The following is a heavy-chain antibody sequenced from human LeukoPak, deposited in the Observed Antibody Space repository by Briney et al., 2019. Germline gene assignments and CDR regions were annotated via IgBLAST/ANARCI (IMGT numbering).Heavy chain of an antibody. J-gene: IGHJ4*02. V-gene: IGHV3-23*01. D-gene: IGHD1-26*01. Sequence: PGGSLRLSCAASGFTFVSYAMTWVRQAPGKGLEWVSSISGSDYTTYYADSVKGRFTIYRDNSRDTLYLQMDCLRAEDTALYYCAKDRGGATPRFDYWGQGTLVTVSS. CDR2: ISGSDYTT. CDR3: AKDRGGATPRFDY. CDR1: GFTFVSYA.